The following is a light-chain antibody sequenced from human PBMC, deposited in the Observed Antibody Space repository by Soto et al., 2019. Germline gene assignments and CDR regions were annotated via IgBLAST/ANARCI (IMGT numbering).Light chain of an antibody. V-gene: IGLV4-69*01. CDR2: LNSDGSH. J-gene: IGLJ3*02. Sequence: QSVLTQSPSASASLGASVKLTCTLSSGHSSYAIAWHQQQPEKGPRYLMKLNSDGSHSKGDGIPGRFSGSSSGAERYLTISSLQSEDEADYYCQTWGTGIRVFGGGTKLTVL. CDR3: QTWGTGIRV. CDR1: SGHSSYA.